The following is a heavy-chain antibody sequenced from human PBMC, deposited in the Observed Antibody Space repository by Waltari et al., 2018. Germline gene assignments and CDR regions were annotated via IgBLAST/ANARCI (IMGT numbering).Heavy chain of an antibody. CDR1: GGSISSSSYY. Sequence: QLQLQESGPGLVKPSETLSLTCTVSGGSISSSSYYWGWIRQPPGKGLEWIGSIYYSGSTYYNPSLKSRVTISVDTSKNQFSLKLSSVTAADTAVYYCARGAHFWSGYYTGDLDYWGQGTLVTVSS. J-gene: IGHJ4*02. D-gene: IGHD3-3*02. V-gene: IGHV4-39*07. CDR3: ARGAHFWSGYYTGDLDY. CDR2: IYYSGST.